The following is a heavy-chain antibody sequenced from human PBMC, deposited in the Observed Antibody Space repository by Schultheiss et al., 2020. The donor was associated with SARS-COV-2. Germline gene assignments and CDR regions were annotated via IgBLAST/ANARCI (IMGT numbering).Heavy chain of an antibody. CDR2: ISYDGSNK. CDR1: GFTFSSYG. CDR3: ALLHNYDFWSGITFDY. D-gene: IGHD3-3*01. V-gene: IGHV3-30*03. J-gene: IGHJ4*02. Sequence: GESLKISCAASGFTFSSYGMHWVRQAPGKGLEWVAVISYDGSNKYYADSVKGRFTISRDNAKNSLYLQMNSLRDEDTAVYYCALLHNYDFWSGITFDYWGQGTLVTVSS.